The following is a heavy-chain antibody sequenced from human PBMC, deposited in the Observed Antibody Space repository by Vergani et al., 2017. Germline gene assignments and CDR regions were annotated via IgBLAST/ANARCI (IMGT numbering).Heavy chain of an antibody. J-gene: IGHJ5*02. CDR3: ARRFGTMVRGAAPDWFDP. CDR2: IYPADSDT. CDR1: EYSFGNYW. V-gene: IGHV5-51*03. Sequence: EVELVQSGPEMRKPGESLKISCKGSEYSFGNYWIGWVRQMPGKGLEWMGIIYPADSDTRYSPSLKSRVTISVDTSKNQFSLKLSSVTAADTAVYYCARRFGTMVRGAAPDWFDPWGQGTLVTVSS. D-gene: IGHD3-10*01.